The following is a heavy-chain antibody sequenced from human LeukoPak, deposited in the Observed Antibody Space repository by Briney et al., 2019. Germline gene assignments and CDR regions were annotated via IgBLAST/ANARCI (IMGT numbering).Heavy chain of an antibody. CDR2: IYYSGST. Sequence: SQTLSLTCTVSGGSISSGDYYWSWIRQPPGKGLEWIGYIYYSGSTYYNPSLKSRVTISVDTSKNQFSLKLSSVTAADTAVYYCARNARTLYYYDSRNASDIWGQGTMVTVSS. V-gene: IGHV4-30-4*08. J-gene: IGHJ3*02. D-gene: IGHD3-22*01. CDR1: GGSISSGDYY. CDR3: ARNARTLYYYDSRNASDI.